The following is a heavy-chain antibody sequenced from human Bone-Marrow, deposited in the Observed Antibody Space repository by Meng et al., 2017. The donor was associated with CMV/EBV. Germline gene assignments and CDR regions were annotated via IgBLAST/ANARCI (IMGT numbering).Heavy chain of an antibody. V-gene: IGHV1-69*05. D-gene: IGHD2-2*01. Sequence: SVKVSCKASGGTFSSYAISWVRQAPGQGLEWMGGIIPIFGTANYAQKFQGRVTITTDESTSTAYMELSSLRSEDTAVYYCATSGEGSSTSYYYYGMGVWGQGTTVTVSS. CDR1: GGTFSSYA. CDR2: IIPIFGTA. CDR3: ATSGEGSSTSYYYYGMGV. J-gene: IGHJ6*02.